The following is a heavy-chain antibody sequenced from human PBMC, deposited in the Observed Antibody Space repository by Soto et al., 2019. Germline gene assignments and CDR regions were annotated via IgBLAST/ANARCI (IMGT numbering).Heavy chain of an antibody. D-gene: IGHD3-22*01. CDR2: INHSGST. J-gene: IGHJ3*02. CDR3: ARGLSRPRQPLATMIVVVITSSSYAFDI. CDR1: GGSFSGYY. V-gene: IGHV4-34*01. Sequence: PSETLSLTCAVYGGSFSGYYWSWIRQPPGKGLEWIGEINHSGSTNYNPSLKSRVTISVDTSKNQFSLKLSSVTAADTAVYYCARGLSRPRQPLATMIVVVITSSSYAFDIWGQGTMVTVSS.